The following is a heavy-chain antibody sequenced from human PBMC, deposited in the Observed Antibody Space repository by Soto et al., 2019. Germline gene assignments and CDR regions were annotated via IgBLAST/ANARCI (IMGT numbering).Heavy chain of an antibody. CDR1: GFTFGASA. Sequence: GGSLRLSCAASGFTFGASALHWVRQASGKGLEWLGRIGSKGETYATTYAASVKGRFTISRDDSKKTAYLQMNSLESEDTAVYYCAKDMGYWGQGTLVTV. CDR2: IGSKGETYAT. CDR3: AKDMGY. V-gene: IGHV3-73*01. J-gene: IGHJ4*02. D-gene: IGHD2-15*01.